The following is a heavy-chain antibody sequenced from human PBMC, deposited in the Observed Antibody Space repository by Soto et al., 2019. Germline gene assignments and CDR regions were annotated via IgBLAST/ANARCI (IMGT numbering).Heavy chain of an antibody. D-gene: IGHD3-9*01. V-gene: IGHV4-34*01. CDR3: ARGGGPLRYFDLFIGGDYYYYGMDV. CDR2: INHSGST. CDR1: GGSFSGYY. J-gene: IGHJ6*02. Sequence: SETLSLTCAVYGGSFSGYYWSWIRQPPGKGLEWIGEINHSGSTNYNPSLKSRVTISVDTSKNQFSLKLSSVTAADTAVYYCARGGGPLRYFDLFIGGDYYYYGMDVWGQGTTVTVSS.